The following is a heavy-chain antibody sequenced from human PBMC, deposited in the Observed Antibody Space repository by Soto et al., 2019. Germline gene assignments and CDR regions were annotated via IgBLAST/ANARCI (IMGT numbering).Heavy chain of an antibody. V-gene: IGHV4-59*01. Sequence: SETLSLTCTVSGGSISSYYWSWIRQPPGRGLEWIGYIYYSGSTNYNPSLKSRVTISVDTSKNQFSLKLSSVTAADTAVYYCARDDGRVLYYYCSGYWYLHDFSGQRSLDTVDS. CDR3: ARDDGRVLYYYCSGYWYLHDF. J-gene: IGHJ4*02. CDR1: GGSISSYY. D-gene: IGHD2-21*02. CDR2: IYYSGST.